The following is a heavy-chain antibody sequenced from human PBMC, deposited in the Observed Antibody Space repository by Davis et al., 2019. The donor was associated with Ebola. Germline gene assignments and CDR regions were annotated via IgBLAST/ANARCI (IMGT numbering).Heavy chain of an antibody. CDR3: ARRIPAAGYFDN. Sequence: MPSETLSLTCTVSGDSISSGTFYWSWIRQHPEQGLVWIGNFYYSGSTNFNPSLRGRLSMSEDTSKNQFSLKFTPVTAADTAVYYCARRIPAAGYFDNWGQGTLVTVSS. CDR1: GDSISSGTFY. J-gene: IGHJ4*02. V-gene: IGHV4-31*03. D-gene: IGHD6-13*01. CDR2: FYYSGST.